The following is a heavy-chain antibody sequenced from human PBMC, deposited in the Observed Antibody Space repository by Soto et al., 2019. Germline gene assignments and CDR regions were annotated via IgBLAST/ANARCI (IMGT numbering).Heavy chain of an antibody. Sequence: SVKVSCKAAGGTFSSDAISWGRKAPGQGLEWMGGIIPIFGTANYAQKFQGRVTITADESTSTAYMELSSLRSEDTAVYYCARGEEGSGYYSQGPLYNWFDPWGQGTLVTVSS. CDR2: IIPIFGTA. CDR3: ARGEEGSGYYSQGPLYNWFDP. V-gene: IGHV1-69*13. D-gene: IGHD3-22*01. J-gene: IGHJ5*02. CDR1: GGTFSSDA.